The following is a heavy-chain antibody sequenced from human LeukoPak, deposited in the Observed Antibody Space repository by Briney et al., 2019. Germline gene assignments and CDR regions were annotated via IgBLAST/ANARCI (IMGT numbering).Heavy chain of an antibody. CDR3: AKSYSSGWYYFDY. V-gene: IGHV3-30*18. CDR2: ISYDGSNK. D-gene: IGHD6-13*01. Sequence: GRSLRLSCAASGFTFSSYGMHWVRQAPGEGLEWVAVISYDGSNKYYADSVKGRFTISRDNSKNTLYLQMNSLRAEDTAVYYCAKSYSSGWYYFDYWGQGTLVTVSS. CDR1: GFTFSSYG. J-gene: IGHJ4*02.